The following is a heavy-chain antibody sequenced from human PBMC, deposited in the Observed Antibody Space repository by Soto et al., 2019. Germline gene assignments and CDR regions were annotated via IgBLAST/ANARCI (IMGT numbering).Heavy chain of an antibody. J-gene: IGHJ4*02. D-gene: IGHD3-10*01. V-gene: IGHV4-39*01. Sequence: SETLSLTCTVSGGSISSSSYYWGWIRQPPGKGLEWIGSIYYSGSTYYNPSLESRVTISVDTSKNQFSLKLSSVTAADTAVYYCASKKREYYFDYWGQGTLVTVSS. CDR2: IYYSGST. CDR1: GGSISSSSYY. CDR3: ASKKREYYFDY.